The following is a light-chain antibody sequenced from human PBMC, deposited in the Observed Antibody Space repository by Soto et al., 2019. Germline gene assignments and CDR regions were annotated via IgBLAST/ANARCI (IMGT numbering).Light chain of an antibody. Sequence: DIQMTQSPSSLSASVGDRVTITCQASQDINKYLNWYQQKPGKAPKLLIYDASNLETGVPSRFSGSGSGTDFTFTISSLQAEALATYYCHQYDILHRTFGQGTKLEIK. CDR2: DAS. CDR1: QDINKY. V-gene: IGKV1-33*01. J-gene: IGKJ2*02. CDR3: HQYDILHRT.